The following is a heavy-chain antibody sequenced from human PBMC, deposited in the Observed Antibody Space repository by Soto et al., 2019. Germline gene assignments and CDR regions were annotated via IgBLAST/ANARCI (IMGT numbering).Heavy chain of an antibody. J-gene: IGHJ4*02. CDR1: GGSISSGGYS. CDR3: ARGYCSGGSCYCDY. Sequence: SETLSLSYAVSGGSISSGGYSWSWIRQPPGKGLEWIGYIYHSGSTYYNPSLKSRVTISVDRSKNQFSLKLSSVTAADTAVYYCARGYCSGGSCYCDYWGQGTLVTVSS. D-gene: IGHD2-15*01. CDR2: IYHSGST. V-gene: IGHV4-30-2*01.